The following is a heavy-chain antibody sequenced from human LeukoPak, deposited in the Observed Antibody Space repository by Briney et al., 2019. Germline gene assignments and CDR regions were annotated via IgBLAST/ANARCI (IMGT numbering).Heavy chain of an antibody. Sequence: SETLSLTWTVSGGSISSHYLTWIRQPPGQALEWIGYVHYSGSTKYNPSLRSRVTILLDRSKNQFSLKLSSVTAADTAVYYCARDSAPVRTSWYFDLWGSGTLVTVSS. V-gene: IGHV4-59*11. CDR1: GGSISSHY. CDR2: VHYSGST. D-gene: IGHD1-14*01. J-gene: IGHJ2*01. CDR3: ARDSAPVRTSWYFDL.